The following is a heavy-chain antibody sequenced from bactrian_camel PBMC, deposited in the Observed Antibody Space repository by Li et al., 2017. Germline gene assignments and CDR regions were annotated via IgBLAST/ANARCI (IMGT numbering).Heavy chain of an antibody. D-gene: IGHD2*01. CDR2: IYSDGSST. V-gene: IGHV3-2*01. CDR1: GYTYSSAY. J-gene: IGHJ6*01. CDR3: ATESLSLEYCSGDYCYRFELGC. Sequence: HVQLVESGGGSVQAGGSLRLSCAASGYTYSSAYMSWVRQAPGKGLEWVSSIYSDGSSTSYAYSVKGRFTISRDNAKNTVYLQMNSLKSEDTALYYCATESLSLEYCSGDYCYRFELGCRGQGTQVTVS.